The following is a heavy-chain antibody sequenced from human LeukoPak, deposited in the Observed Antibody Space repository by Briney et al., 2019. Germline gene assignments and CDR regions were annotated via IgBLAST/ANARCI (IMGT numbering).Heavy chain of an antibody. CDR3: ASQGTTVDY. J-gene: IGHJ4*02. Sequence: SETLSHTCTVSGGSISSSSYYWGWIRQPPGKALEWIGSIYYSGSTYYNPSLKSRVTISVDTSKNQFSLKLSSVTAADTAVYYCASQGTTVDYWGQGTLVTVSS. D-gene: IGHD4-17*01. CDR2: IYYSGST. CDR1: GGSISSSSYY. V-gene: IGHV4-39*01.